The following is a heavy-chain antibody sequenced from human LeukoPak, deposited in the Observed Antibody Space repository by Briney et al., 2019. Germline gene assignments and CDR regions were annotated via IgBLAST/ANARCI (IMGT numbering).Heavy chain of an antibody. V-gene: IGHV3-23*01. CDR3: AKALLGLRLGELDC. Sequence: TGGSLRLSCAASGFTFSSYAMSGVRQAPGKGLEWVSAISGSGSSTYYADSVKGRFTISRDNSKNTLYLQMNSLRAEDTAVYYCAKALLGLRLGELDCWGQGTLVTVSS. D-gene: IGHD3-16*01. CDR2: ISGSGSST. CDR1: GFTFSSYA. J-gene: IGHJ4*02.